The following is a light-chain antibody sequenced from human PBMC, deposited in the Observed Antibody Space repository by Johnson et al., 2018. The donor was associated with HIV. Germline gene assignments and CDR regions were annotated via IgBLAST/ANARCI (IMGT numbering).Light chain of an antibody. CDR2: DNN. CDR1: SSKIGNKY. CDR3: GTWDSSLSAYV. V-gene: IGLV1-51*01. Sequence: QSVLTQPPSVSAAPGQKVTISCSGSSSKIGNKYVSWYQQFPGTAPKVLIYDNNKRPSGIPDRFSGSKSGTSATLGITGLQTEDEAEYYCGTWDSSLSAYVFGTGTKVTVL. J-gene: IGLJ1*01.